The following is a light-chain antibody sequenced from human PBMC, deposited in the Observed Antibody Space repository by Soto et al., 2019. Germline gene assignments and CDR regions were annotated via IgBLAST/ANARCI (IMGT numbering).Light chain of an antibody. CDR3: AAWDVSLKGFV. J-gene: IGLJ1*01. V-gene: IGLV1-44*01. CDR2: DNH. CDR1: SSNIGINT. Sequence: QSVLTQPPSASGTPGQGVTFSCSGSSSNIGINTVNWYQQLPGTAPQLLISDNHRRPSGVPDRFSGSKSGTSASLAISGLQSEDEATYFCAAWDVSLKGFVFGTGTKVTVL.